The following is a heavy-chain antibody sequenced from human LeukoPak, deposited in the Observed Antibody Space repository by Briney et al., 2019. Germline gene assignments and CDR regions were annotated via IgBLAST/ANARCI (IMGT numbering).Heavy chain of an antibody. D-gene: IGHD5-12*01. CDR1: GFTFSSYW. Sequence: PGGSLRLSCAASGFTFSSYWMHWVRQAPGKGLVWVSRMNSDGSSTSYADSVKGRFTISRDNAKNTLYLQMNSLRAEDTAVYYCANSGYERDNNWFDPWGQGTLVTVSS. J-gene: IGHJ5*02. V-gene: IGHV3-74*01. CDR2: MNSDGSST. CDR3: ANSGYERDNNWFDP.